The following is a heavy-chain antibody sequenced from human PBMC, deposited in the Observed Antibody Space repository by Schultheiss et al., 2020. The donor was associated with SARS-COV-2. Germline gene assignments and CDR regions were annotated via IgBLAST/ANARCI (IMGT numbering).Heavy chain of an antibody. V-gene: IGHV4-34*01. CDR2: INHSGST. J-gene: IGHJ3*02. CDR3: ARVKQWLNAFDI. D-gene: IGHD6-19*01. Sequence: SETLSLTCTVSGGSISSYYWSWIRQPPGKGLEWIGEINHSGSTNYNPSLKSRVTISVDTSKNQFSLKLSSVTAADTAVYYCARVKQWLNAFDIWGQGTMVTVSS. CDR1: GGSISSYY.